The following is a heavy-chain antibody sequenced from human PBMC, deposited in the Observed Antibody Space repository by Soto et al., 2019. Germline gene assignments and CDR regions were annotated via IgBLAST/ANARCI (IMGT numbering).Heavy chain of an antibody. CDR2: ISTSSSYI. CDR3: ARYVTSSGYYYLNPFGFDP. V-gene: IGHV3-21*01. J-gene: IGHJ5*02. Sequence: EVQLVESGGGLVKPGGSLRLSCAASGFTFSSYSMNWVRQAPGKGLEWVSSISTSSSYIYYADSVKGRFTISRDNAKHSLSLQMNRLRAEDTAVYYCARYVTSSGYYYLNPFGFDPWGQGTLVTVSS. CDR1: GFTFSSYS. D-gene: IGHD3-22*01.